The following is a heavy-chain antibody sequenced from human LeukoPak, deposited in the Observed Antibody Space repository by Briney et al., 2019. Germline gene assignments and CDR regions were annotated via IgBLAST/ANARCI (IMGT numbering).Heavy chain of an antibody. Sequence: GGSLRLSCAASGFTFSSYAMSWVRQAPGKGLEWVSAISGSGGSTYYADSGKGRFTISRDNSKNTLYLQMNSLRAEDTAVYCCAKREYSYGLYYFDHWGQGTLVTVSS. D-gene: IGHD5-18*01. CDR2: ISGSGGST. V-gene: IGHV3-23*01. J-gene: IGHJ4*02. CDR1: GFTFSSYA. CDR3: AKREYSYGLYYFDH.